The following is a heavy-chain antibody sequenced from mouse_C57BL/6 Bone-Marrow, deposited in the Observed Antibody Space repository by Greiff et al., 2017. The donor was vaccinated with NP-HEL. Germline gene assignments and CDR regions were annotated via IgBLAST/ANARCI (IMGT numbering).Heavy chain of an antibody. Sequence: QVQLQQPGAELVMPGASVKLSCPASGYTFTSYCMHWVKQSPGQGLEWIGRIDPSDSYTNSNPNFQGNSTLTADKSSSTAYMQLSSLTSEDAAVYYRASHGRSSLLAYWGQGTLVTVSA. D-gene: IGHD1-1*01. CDR3: ASHGRSSLLAY. V-gene: IGHV1-69*01. J-gene: IGHJ3*01. CDR1: GYTFTSYC. CDR2: IDPSDSYT.